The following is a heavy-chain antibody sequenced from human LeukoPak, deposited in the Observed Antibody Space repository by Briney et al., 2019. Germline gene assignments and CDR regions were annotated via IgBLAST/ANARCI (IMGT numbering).Heavy chain of an antibody. D-gene: IGHD5-12*01. CDR2: INSDGSST. CDR3: ARVGGYVPFDY. CDR1: GFTFSRYW. J-gene: IGHJ4*02. Sequence: GVSLTLFCAASGFTFSRYWMHWVRQARGKGLVWVSRINSDGSSTSYADSVKGRFTISRDNAKNTLYLQMNSLRAEDTAVYYCARVGGYVPFDYWGQGTLVTVSS. V-gene: IGHV3-74*01.